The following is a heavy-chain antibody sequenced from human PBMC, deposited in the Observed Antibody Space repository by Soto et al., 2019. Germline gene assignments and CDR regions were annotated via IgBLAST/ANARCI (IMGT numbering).Heavy chain of an antibody. CDR1: GYTFTSYD. D-gene: IGHD2-21*02. CDR3: ARGGAYCGGDCYYYYYGMDV. CDR2: MNPNSGNT. V-gene: IGHV1-8*01. J-gene: IGHJ6*02. Sequence: QVQLVQSGAEVKKPGASVKVSCKASGYTFTSYDINWVRQATGQGLEWLGWMNPNSGNTGYAQKFQGRVTMTRNTSISTAYMELSSLRSEDTAVYYCARGGAYCGGDCYYYYYGMDVWGQGTTVTVSS.